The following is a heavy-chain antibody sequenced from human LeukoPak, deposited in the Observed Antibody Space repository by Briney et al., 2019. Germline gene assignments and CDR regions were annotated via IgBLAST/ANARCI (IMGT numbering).Heavy chain of an antibody. CDR2: IKEDATEA. Sequence: GGSLRLSCAPSGFPFSSHWMSWLRQAPGRGLEWVANIKEDATEAYYVDSVKGRFTISRDDAKNSLYLQMNSLRAEDTAVYYCARTATDTGEFDYWGQGTLVTVSS. CDR3: ARTATDTGEFDY. D-gene: IGHD3-16*01. J-gene: IGHJ4*02. CDR1: GFPFSSHW. V-gene: IGHV3-7*01.